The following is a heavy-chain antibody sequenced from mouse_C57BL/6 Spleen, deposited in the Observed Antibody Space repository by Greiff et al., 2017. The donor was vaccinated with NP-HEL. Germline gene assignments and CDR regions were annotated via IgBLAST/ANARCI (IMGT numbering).Heavy chain of an antibody. J-gene: IGHJ4*01. V-gene: IGHV3-8*01. CDR2: ISYSGST. CDR1: GYSITSDY. D-gene: IGHD2-2*01. CDR3: ARIGLYGYYYAMDY. Sequence: EVKVVESGPGLAKPSQTLSLTCSVTGYSITSDYWNWIRKFPGNKLEYMGYISYSGSTYYTPSLKSRISITRDTYKNQYYLQWNSVTTEDTATYYCARIGLYGYYYAMDYWGQGTSVTVSS.